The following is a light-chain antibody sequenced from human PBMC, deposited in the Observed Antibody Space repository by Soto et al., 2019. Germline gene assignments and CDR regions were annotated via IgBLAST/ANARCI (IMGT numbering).Light chain of an antibody. J-gene: IGKJ5*01. CDR3: QQRRIWSIS. Sequence: VWCRSQAPLTLSSGESAALACRASQSVSSQLACSQQSPGQYPRPLTYDVSNRATCIPARFRGSGSGTEFTLTSISLDAEEFAVYCCQQRRIWSISVRQGTHCRL. V-gene: IGKV3-11*01. CDR1: QSVSSQ. CDR2: DVS.